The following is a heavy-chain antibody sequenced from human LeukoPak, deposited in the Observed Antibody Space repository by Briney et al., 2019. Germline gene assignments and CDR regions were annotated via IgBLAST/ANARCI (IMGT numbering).Heavy chain of an antibody. CDR1: GYPFNNYD. V-gene: IGHV1-8*01. D-gene: IGHD3-10*01. CDR3: ARDGRGVNQQNYYYMDV. J-gene: IGHJ6*03. Sequence: ASVKVSCKASGYPFNNYDINWVRQATGQGLEWMGWMNPHSGKTGYAQNFQGRVTMTRDTSISTAYMELSRLRSEDTAVYYCARDGRGVNQQNYYYMDVWGKGTTVTISS. CDR2: MNPHSGKT.